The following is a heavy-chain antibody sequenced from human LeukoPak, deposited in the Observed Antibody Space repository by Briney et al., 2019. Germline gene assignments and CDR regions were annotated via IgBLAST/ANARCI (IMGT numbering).Heavy chain of an antibody. CDR3: ARLDEYSSSSRYYGMDV. CDR1: GGTFSSYG. V-gene: IGHV1-69*13. D-gene: IGHD6-6*01. CDR2: IIPIFGTA. Sequence: ASVKVSCRASGGTFSSYGISWVRQAPGQGLEWMGGIIPIFGTANYAQKFQGRVTITADESTSTAYMELSSLRSEDTAVYYCARLDEYSSSSRYYGMDVWGQGTTVTVSS. J-gene: IGHJ6*02.